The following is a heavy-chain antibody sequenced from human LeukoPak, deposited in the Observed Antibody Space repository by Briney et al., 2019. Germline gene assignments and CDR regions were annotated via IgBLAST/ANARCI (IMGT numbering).Heavy chain of an antibody. D-gene: IGHD3-22*01. CDR2: IKSKTDGGTT. CDR1: GFTFINAW. V-gene: IGHV3-15*01. Sequence: GGSLRLSCAASGFTFINAWMSWVRQAPGKGLEWVGRIKSKTDGGTTDYVAPVKGRFTISRDDSKNTLYLQMNSLKTEDTAVYYCTCGLGYRVVVTYWGQGTLVTVSS. CDR3: TCGLGYRVVVTY. J-gene: IGHJ4*02.